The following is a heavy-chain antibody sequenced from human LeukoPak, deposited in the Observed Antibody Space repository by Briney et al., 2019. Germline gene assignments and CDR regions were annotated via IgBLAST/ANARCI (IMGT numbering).Heavy chain of an antibody. D-gene: IGHD3-22*01. CDR1: GFTFSSYA. Sequence: PGGSPRLSCAASGFTFSSYAMSWVRQAPGKGLEWVSAISGSGGSTYYADSVKGRFTISRDNSKNTLYLQMNSLRAEDTAVYYCANPGGVYYYDSSGYPTSGSWGQGTLVTVSS. CDR3: ANPGGVYYYDSSGYPTSGS. V-gene: IGHV3-23*01. J-gene: IGHJ5*02. CDR2: ISGSGGST.